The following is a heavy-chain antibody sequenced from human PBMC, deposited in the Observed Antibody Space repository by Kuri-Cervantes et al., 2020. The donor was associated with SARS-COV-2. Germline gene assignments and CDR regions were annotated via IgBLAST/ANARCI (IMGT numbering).Heavy chain of an antibody. D-gene: IGHD5-18*01. CDR2: MNPNSGNT. J-gene: IGHJ4*02. CDR3: ARVYDVDTSSKKAKQSHSILYDY. CDR1: GYTFTGYY. V-gene: IGHV1-8*03. Sequence: ASVKVSCKASGYTFTGYYMHWVRQATGQGLEWMGWMNPNSGNTGYAQKFQGRVTITRNTSISTAYMGLSSLRSEDTAVYYCARVYDVDTSSKKAKQSHSILYDYWGQGTLVTVSS.